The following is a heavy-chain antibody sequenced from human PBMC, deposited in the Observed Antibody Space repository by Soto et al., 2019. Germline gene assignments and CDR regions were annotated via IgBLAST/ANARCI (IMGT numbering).Heavy chain of an antibody. CDR1: GFTFSSYG. CDR3: AKTHYGSDYYYYGMDV. D-gene: IGHD4-17*01. J-gene: IGHJ6*02. CDR2: IKYDGSNK. V-gene: IGHV3-30*18. Sequence: GSLRLSCAASGFTFSSYGMHWVRQAPGKGLEWVAVIKYDGSNKYYADSVKGRFTISRDNSKNTLYLQMNSLRVEDTAVYYCAKTHYGSDYYYYGMDVWGQGTTVTVSS.